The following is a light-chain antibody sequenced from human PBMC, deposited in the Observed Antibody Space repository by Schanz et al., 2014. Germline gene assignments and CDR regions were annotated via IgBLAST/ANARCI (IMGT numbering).Light chain of an antibody. CDR2: SND. CDR3: AAWDDSLSGPV. CDR1: RSNIFSNS. V-gene: IGLV1-44*01. Sequence: CGRAQPPSSSSPPFPLISISCSGGRSNIFSNSVNWYQQLPGTAPKLLIYSNDRRPSGVPDRFSASKSGTSASLAISGLQSEDEADYFCAAWDDSLSGPVFGGGTKLTVL. J-gene: IGLJ3*02.